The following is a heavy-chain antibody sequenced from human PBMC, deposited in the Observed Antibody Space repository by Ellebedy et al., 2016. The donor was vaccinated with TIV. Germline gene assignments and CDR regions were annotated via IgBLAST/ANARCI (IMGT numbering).Heavy chain of an antibody. J-gene: IGHJ4*02. CDR2: VTHTGDT. Sequence: SETLSLXXAVSGAPSGHYFWSWIRQSPGKGLEWIGEVTHTGDTNYNPSLESRVTMSLDTSENQFSLKVNSVTAADTAVYFCARGFPAACELDGAWGQGTLVTVS. CDR1: GAPSGHYF. V-gene: IGHV4-34*01. CDR3: ARGFPAACELDGA. D-gene: IGHD1-7*01.